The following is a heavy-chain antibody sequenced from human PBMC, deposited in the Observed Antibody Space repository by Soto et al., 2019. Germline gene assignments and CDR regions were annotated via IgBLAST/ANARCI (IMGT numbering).Heavy chain of an antibody. CDR2: IRDRAYNYAT. Sequence: EVLLVESGGGLVQPGGSLKLSCAASGFVFKDSSIHWVRQASGKGLEWVGRIRDRAYNYATAYAASVQGRFTISRDDSHSTAYLQMTSLRTEDTAIYYCTRLISAAQDYWGQGTLDTVSS. J-gene: IGHJ4*02. CDR1: GFVFKDSS. V-gene: IGHV3-73*01. D-gene: IGHD3-10*01. CDR3: TRLISAAQDY.